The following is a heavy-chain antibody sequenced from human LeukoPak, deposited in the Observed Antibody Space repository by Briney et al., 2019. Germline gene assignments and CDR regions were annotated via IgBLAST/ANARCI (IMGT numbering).Heavy chain of an antibody. Sequence: ASVKVSCKASGGTFSSYAISWVRQAPGQGLEWMGGIIPIFGTANYAQKFQGRVTITADKSTSTAYMELSSLRSEDTAVYYCARGRDGFNDWFDPWGQGTLVTVSS. CDR1: GGTFSSYA. V-gene: IGHV1-69*06. CDR2: IIPIFGTA. J-gene: IGHJ5*02. CDR3: ARGRDGFNDWFDP. D-gene: IGHD5-24*01.